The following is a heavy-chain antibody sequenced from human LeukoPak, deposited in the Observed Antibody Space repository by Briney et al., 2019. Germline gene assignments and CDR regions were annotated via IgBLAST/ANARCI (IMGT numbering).Heavy chain of an antibody. CDR2: ISGSGGST. CDR1: GFTFSGYA. J-gene: IGHJ2*01. V-gene: IGHV3-23*01. Sequence: GGSLRLSCAASGFTFSGYAMSWVRQAPGKGLEWVSAISGSGGSTYYADSVKGRFTISRDNSKNTLYLQMNSLRAEDTAVYYCAKDSTVVTPSYWYFDLWGRGTLVTVSS. D-gene: IGHD4-23*01. CDR3: AKDSTVVTPSYWYFDL.